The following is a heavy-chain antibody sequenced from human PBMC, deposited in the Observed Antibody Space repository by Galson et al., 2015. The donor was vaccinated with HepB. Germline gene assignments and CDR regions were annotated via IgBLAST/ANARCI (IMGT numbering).Heavy chain of an antibody. D-gene: IGHD5-24*01. Sequence: SLRLSCAASGFTFSSYAMSWVRQAPGKGLEWVSGISGSGATTYYADSVKGRFTISRDNSKNTVYLQMNSLRAEDTAVYYCAKDGWGWLQRGDYWGQGTLVTVSS. J-gene: IGHJ4*02. CDR2: ISGSGATT. CDR1: GFTFSSYA. V-gene: IGHV3-23*01. CDR3: AKDGWGWLQRGDY.